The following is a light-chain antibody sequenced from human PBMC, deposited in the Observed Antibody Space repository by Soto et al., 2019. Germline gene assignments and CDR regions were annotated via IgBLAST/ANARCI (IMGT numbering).Light chain of an antibody. CDR3: TSYTSTTTLV. CDR2: EAA. Sequence: QSALTQPASVSGSPGQLITISCTGTSNDIGANNYVSWYQHHPGKAPKILIYEAANRPSGVSHRFSGSKSGNTASLTISGLQAEDEADYFCTSYTSTTTLVFGGGTKLTVL. CDR1: SNDIGANNY. J-gene: IGLJ2*01. V-gene: IGLV2-14*01.